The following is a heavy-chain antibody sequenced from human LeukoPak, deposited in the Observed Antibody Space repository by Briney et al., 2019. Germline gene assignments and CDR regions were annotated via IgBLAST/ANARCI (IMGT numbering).Heavy chain of an antibody. CDR3: AQKQWLTADFDY. V-gene: IGHV3-74*01. J-gene: IGHJ4*02. CDR1: GFTFSSYW. Sequence: GGSLRLSCAASGFTFSSYWMHWVRQAPGKGLVWVSRINSDGSSTSYADSVKGRFTISRDNAKNTLYLQMNSLRAEDTAVYYCAQKQWLTADFDYWGQGTLVTVSS. D-gene: IGHD6-19*01. CDR2: INSDGSST.